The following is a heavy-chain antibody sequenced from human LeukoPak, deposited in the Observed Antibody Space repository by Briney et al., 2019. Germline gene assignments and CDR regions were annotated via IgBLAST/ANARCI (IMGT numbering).Heavy chain of an antibody. CDR1: GDSVSSNSAA. CDR2: TYYRSKWYN. V-gene: IGHV6-1*01. Sequence: SQTLSLTCAISGDSVSSNSAAWNWIRQSPSRGLEWLGRTYYRSKWYNDYAVSVKSRITINPDTSKNQFSLQLNSVTPEDTAVYYCARSITMVRGTPKNDAFDIWGQGTMVTVSS. CDR3: ARSITMVRGTPKNDAFDI. D-gene: IGHD3-10*01. J-gene: IGHJ3*02.